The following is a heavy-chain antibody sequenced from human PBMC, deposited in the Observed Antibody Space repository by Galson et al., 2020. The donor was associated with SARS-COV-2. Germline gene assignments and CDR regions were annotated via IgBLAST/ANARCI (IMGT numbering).Heavy chain of an antibody. CDR2: IYYSRTT. Sequence: SQTLSLTCSVSGGPVRSSSYWWDWIRQPPGKGLEWIGSIYYSRTTYYNPSLLSRLTISVDTSENQFSLNLSSVSAADTAVYYCARLYRYYDSSGYPDYWGQGTLVTVAS. CDR1: GGPVRSSSYW. D-gene: IGHD3-22*01. V-gene: IGHV4-39*01. CDR3: ARLYRYYDSSGYPDY. J-gene: IGHJ4*02.